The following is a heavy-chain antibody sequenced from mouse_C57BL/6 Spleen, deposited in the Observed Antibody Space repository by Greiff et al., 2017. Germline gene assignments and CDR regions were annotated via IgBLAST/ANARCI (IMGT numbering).Heavy chain of an antibody. CDR3: ARDYSNYLYAMDY. Sequence: QVQLQQPGAELVRPGSSVKLSCKASGYTFTSYWMHWVKQRPIQGLEWIGNIDPSDSETHYNQKFKDKATLTVDKSSSTAYRQLSSLTSEDSAVYDCARDYSNYLYAMDYWGQGTSVTVAS. J-gene: IGHJ4*01. D-gene: IGHD2-5*01. V-gene: IGHV1-52*01. CDR2: IDPSDSET. CDR1: GYTFTSYW.